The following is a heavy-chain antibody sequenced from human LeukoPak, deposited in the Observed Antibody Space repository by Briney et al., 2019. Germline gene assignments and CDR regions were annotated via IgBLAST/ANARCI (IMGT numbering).Heavy chain of an antibody. D-gene: IGHD6-19*01. CDR1: GYTFTSYA. Sequence: ASVKVSCKASGYTFTSYAMHWVRQAPGQRLEWMGWINAGNGNTKYSQKFQGRVTITRDTSASTAYMELSSLRSEDTAVYYCARVRIQWLGHYYFDYWGQGTLVTVSS. V-gene: IGHV1-3*01. CDR3: ARVRIQWLGHYYFDY. J-gene: IGHJ4*02. CDR2: INAGNGNT.